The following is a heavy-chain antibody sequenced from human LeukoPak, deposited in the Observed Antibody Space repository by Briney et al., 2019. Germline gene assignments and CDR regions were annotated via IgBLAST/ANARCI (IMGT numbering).Heavy chain of an antibody. CDR2: IYYSGST. CDR1: GGSISNCY. V-gene: IGHV4-59*08. CDR3: ARQGSGSARD. D-gene: IGHD6-19*01. Sequence: SETLPLTCAVSGGSISNCYWSWIRQPPGKGLEWIGYIYYSGSTNYNPSLKSRVTISVDTSKNQFSLKLSSVTAADTAVYYCARQGSGSARDWGQGTLVTVSS. J-gene: IGHJ4*02.